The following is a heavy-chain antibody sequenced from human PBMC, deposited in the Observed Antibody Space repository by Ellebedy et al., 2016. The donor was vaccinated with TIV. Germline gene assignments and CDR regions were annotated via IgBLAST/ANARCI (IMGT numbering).Heavy chain of an antibody. CDR1: GGSFSGYY. J-gene: IGHJ4*02. CDR3: ARCPGDTAMVTCYFDY. Sequence: MPSETLSLTCAVYGGSFSGYYWSRIRQPPGKGLEWIGEINHSGSTNYNPSLKSRVTVSVDTSKNQFSLKLSAVTAAGTAVYYCARCPGDTAMVTCYFDYWGQGTLVTVSS. CDR2: INHSGST. D-gene: IGHD5-18*01. V-gene: IGHV4-34*01.